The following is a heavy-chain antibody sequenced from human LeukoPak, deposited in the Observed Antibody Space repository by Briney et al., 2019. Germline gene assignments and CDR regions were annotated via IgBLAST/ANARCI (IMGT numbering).Heavy chain of an antibody. CDR3: AKDLPYSGWDELGY. Sequence: PGGSLRLSCGASGFTFSNYWMTWVRQAPGKGLEWVSAISGSGGSTYYADSVKGRFTISRDNSKNTLYLQMNSLRAEDTAVYYCAKDLPYSGWDELGYWGQGTLVTVSS. V-gene: IGHV3-23*01. J-gene: IGHJ4*02. D-gene: IGHD5-12*01. CDR1: GFTFSNYW. CDR2: ISGSGGST.